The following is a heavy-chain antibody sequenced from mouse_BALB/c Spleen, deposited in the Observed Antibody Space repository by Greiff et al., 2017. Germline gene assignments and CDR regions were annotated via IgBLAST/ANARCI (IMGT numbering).Heavy chain of an antibody. D-gene: IGHD2-4*01. J-gene: IGHJ2*01. CDR3: ARGRDYHLYYCDY. CDR2: ISSGGST. CDR1: GFTFSSYA. V-gene: IGHV5-6-5*01. Sequence: EVKLVESGGGLVKPGGSLKLSCAASGFTFSSYAMSWVRQTPEKRLEWVASISSGGSTYYPDSVKGRFTISRDNARNILYLQMSSLRSEDTAMYYCARGRDYHLYYCDYWGQGTTLTVSS.